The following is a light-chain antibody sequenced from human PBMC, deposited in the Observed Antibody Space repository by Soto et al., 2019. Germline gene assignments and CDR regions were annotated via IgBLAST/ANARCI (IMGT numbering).Light chain of an antibody. V-gene: IGLV2-23*02. Sequence: QSALTQPASVSGSPVQSITISCTGTSSDVGSYNLVSWYQQHPGKAPKLMIYEVSKRPSGVSNRFSGSKSGNTASLTISGLQAEDEADYYCCSSAGSSTSPYVFGTGTKVTVL. CDR2: EVS. CDR1: SSDVGSYNL. J-gene: IGLJ1*01. CDR3: CSSAGSSTSPYV.